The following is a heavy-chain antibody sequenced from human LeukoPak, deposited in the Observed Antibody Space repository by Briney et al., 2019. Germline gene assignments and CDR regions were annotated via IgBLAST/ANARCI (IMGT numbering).Heavy chain of an antibody. V-gene: IGHV4-4*07. J-gene: IGHJ4*02. CDR1: GGSISSYY. CDR3: ARVTFEYSSSGHMYYFDY. CDR2: IYTSGST. D-gene: IGHD6-6*01. Sequence: SETLSLTCTVSGGSISSYYWSWIRQPAGKGLEWIGRIYTSGSTNYNPSLKSRVTMSVDTSKNQFSLKLSSVTAADTAVYYCARVTFEYSSSGHMYYFDYWGQGTLVTVSS.